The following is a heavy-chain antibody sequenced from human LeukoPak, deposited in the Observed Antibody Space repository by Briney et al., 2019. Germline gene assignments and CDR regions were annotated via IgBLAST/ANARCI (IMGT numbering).Heavy chain of an antibody. CDR3: ARTCRSGWCNYGMDV. Sequence: GESLKISCKGSGYSFTSYWISWVRQMPGKGLEWMGRIDPSDSYTNYSPSFQGHVPISADKSISTAYLQWSSLKASDTAMYYCARTCRSGWCNYGMDVWGQGTTVTVSS. CDR2: IDPSDSYT. D-gene: IGHD6-19*01. CDR1: GYSFTSYW. J-gene: IGHJ6*02. V-gene: IGHV5-10-1*01.